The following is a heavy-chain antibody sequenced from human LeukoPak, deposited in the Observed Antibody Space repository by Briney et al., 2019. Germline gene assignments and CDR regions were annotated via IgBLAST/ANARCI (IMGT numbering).Heavy chain of an antibody. Sequence: SQTLSLTCTVSGDSISSGDYYWNWIRQPAGKRLEWIGRISTSGTPNYNPSFRGRLTISIDTSKNQFSLKLSSVTAADTSLYYCAQLRYYYFDYWGQGTLVTVSS. CDR1: GDSISSGDYY. D-gene: IGHD5-18*01. CDR3: AQLRYYYFDY. V-gene: IGHV4-61*02. J-gene: IGHJ4*02. CDR2: ISTSGTP.